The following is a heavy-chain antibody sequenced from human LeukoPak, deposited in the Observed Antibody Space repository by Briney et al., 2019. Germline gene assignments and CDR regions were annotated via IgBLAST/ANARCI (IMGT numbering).Heavy chain of an antibody. CDR1: GYTFTGYY. CDR2: INPNSGGT. V-gene: IGHV1-2*02. D-gene: IGHD3-9*01. J-gene: IGHJ4*02. CDR3: ARDYYGILTGYSPWYFDY. Sequence: ASVKVSCKASGYTFTGYYMHWVRQAPGQGLEWMGWINPNSGGTNYAQKFQGRVTMTRDTSISTAYMELSRLRSDDTAVYYCARDYYGILTGYSPWYFDYWGQGTLVTVSS.